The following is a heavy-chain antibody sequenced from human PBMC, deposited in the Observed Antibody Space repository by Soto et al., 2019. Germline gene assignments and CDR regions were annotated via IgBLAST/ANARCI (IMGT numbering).Heavy chain of an antibody. CDR2: IYYTGTT. CDR3: ASGMGMIRRHDS. Sequence: QVQLQESGPGLVKPSETLSLTCTVSGGSISGGDYYWTWIRQSPGKGLEWIGNIYYTGTTYYNPSRKSRVTISVDTSNNQFSLSLNSVTATDTAVYYCASGMGMIRRHDSWGQGTLVIVST. D-gene: IGHD3-22*01. J-gene: IGHJ4*02. CDR1: GGSISGGDYY. V-gene: IGHV4-30-4*01.